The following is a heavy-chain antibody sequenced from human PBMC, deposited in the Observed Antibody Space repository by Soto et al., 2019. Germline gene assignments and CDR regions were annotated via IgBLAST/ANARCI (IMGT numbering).Heavy chain of an antibody. CDR3: VRGNFYYGLDV. J-gene: IGHJ6*02. V-gene: IGHV4-34*01. CDR2: FSDSGST. CDR1: GGSFSGNY. Sequence: PSETLSLTCAVYGGSFSGNYWSWIRQPPGKGLEWIGEFSDSGSTNYNPSLKSRVTISEDMSKSQFSLKLSSVTAADTAVYYCVRGNFYYGLDVWGQGTTVTVSS.